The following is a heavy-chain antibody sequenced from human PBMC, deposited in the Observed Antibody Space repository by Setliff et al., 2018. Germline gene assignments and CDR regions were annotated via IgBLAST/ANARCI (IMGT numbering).Heavy chain of an antibody. D-gene: IGHD6-13*01. Sequence: ASVKVSCKASGYTFTSYGISWVRQAPGQGLEWMGWISAYNGNTNYAQKLQGRVAMTTDTSTSTAYMELRSLRSDDTAVYYCARGEGGIAAAGLFDYWGQGTLVTVSS. CDR1: GYTFTSYG. CDR2: ISAYNGNT. V-gene: IGHV1-18*01. CDR3: ARGEGGIAAAGLFDY. J-gene: IGHJ4*02.